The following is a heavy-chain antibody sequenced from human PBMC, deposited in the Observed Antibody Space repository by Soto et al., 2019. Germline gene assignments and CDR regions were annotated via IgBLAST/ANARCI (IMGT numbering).Heavy chain of an antibody. CDR3: ARVRYYGGNTPHSFDI. D-gene: IGHD4-17*01. J-gene: IGHJ3*02. Sequence: EVQLVESGGGLVQPGGSLRLSCEVFGFTFSSYGMNWVRQAPGKGLEWISYISHNGATLYYADSMRGRFTISRDNARNSLYLQMNSLRDEDTAVYYCARVRYYGGNTPHSFDIWGQGTRVTVSS. CDR2: ISHNGATL. V-gene: IGHV3-48*02. CDR1: GFTFSSYG.